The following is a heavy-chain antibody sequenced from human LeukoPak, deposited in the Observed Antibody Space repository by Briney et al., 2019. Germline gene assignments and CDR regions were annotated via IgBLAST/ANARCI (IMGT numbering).Heavy chain of an antibody. CDR2: ISSSSSYI. Sequence: PGGSLRLSCAASGFTFSSHAMNWVRQAPGKGLEWVSSISSSSSYIYYADSVKGRFTISRDNAKNSPYLQMNSLRAEDTAVYYCARDSSSPYYYYYYMDVWGKGTTVTVSS. CDR3: ARDSSSPYYYYYYMDV. D-gene: IGHD6-13*01. CDR1: GFTFSSHA. J-gene: IGHJ6*03. V-gene: IGHV3-21*01.